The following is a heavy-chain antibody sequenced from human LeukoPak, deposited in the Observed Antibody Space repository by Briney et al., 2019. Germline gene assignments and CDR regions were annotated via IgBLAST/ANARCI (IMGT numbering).Heavy chain of an antibody. Sequence: PGGSLRLSCAASGFTFSSYAISWVRQAPGQGLEWMGGIIPIFGTANYAQKFQGRATITADESTSTAYMELSSLRSEDTAVYYCARYYSSDALDIWGQGTMVTVSS. CDR1: GFTFSSYA. CDR3: ARYYSSDALDI. J-gene: IGHJ3*02. CDR2: IIPIFGTA. V-gene: IGHV1-69*01. D-gene: IGHD6-13*01.